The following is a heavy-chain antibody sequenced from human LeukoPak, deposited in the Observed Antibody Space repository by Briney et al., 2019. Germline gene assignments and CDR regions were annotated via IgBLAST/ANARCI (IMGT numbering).Heavy chain of an antibody. J-gene: IGHJ5*02. Sequence: PSETLSLTCTVSGGSISSSSYYWGWIRQPPGKGLEWIGSIYYSGSTYCNPSLKSRVTISVDTSKNQFSLKLSSVTAADTAVYYCARLKKDIVLMVYAPFDPWGQGTLVTVSS. D-gene: IGHD2-8*01. CDR3: ARLKKDIVLMVYAPFDP. CDR1: GGSISSSSYY. V-gene: IGHV4-39*01. CDR2: IYYSGST.